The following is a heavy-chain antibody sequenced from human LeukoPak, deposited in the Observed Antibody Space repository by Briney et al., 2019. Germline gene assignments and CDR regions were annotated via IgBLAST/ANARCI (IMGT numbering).Heavy chain of an antibody. D-gene: IGHD6-6*01. Sequence: KTSETLSLTCTVSGDSISNYFRSWIRQPPGKGLEWIGYIYYSGSTNYNPSLKSRVTISLDTSKNQFSLILTSVTAADTAVYYCARDRGSSSNRPIDYWGQGTLVTVSS. V-gene: IGHV4-59*12. CDR3: ARDRGSSSNRPIDY. CDR1: GDSISNYF. CDR2: IYYSGST. J-gene: IGHJ4*02.